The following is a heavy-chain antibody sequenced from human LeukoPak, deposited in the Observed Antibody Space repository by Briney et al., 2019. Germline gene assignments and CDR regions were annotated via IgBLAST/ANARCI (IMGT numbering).Heavy chain of an antibody. Sequence: ASVKVSCKASGYTFTGYYMHWVRQAPGQGLEWMGWINPNSGGTNYAQKFQGWVTMTRDTSISTAYMELSRLRSDDTAVYYCARTRYYYDSSGPFDYWGQGTLVTVSS. J-gene: IGHJ4*02. D-gene: IGHD3-22*01. CDR3: ARTRYYYDSSGPFDY. CDR2: INPNSGGT. CDR1: GYTFTGYY. V-gene: IGHV1-2*04.